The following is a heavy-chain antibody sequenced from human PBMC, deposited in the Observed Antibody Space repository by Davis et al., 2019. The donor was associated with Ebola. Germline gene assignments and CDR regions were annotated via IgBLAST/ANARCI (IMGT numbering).Heavy chain of an antibody. D-gene: IGHD5-18*01. CDR1: GFIFSDYE. V-gene: IGHV3-48*03. CDR3: VPGTWI. CDR2: VGNSVDRI. J-gene: IGHJ4*02. Sequence: GGSLRLSCEASGFIFSDYEMNWVRQTPGKGLEWVAYVGNSVDRIHYAASVKGRFTASRDNARHSLFLQMNNLKLEDTGVYYCVPGTWIRGQGTLVTVSS.